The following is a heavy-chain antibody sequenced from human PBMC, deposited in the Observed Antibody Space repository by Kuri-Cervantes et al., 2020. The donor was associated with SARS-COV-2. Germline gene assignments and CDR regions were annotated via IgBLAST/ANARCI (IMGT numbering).Heavy chain of an antibody. CDR1: GYTFTSYA. J-gene: IGHJ6*02. Sequence: SVKVSCKASGYTFTSYAISWVRQAPGQGLEWMGGIIPIFGTANYAQKFQGRVTITADESTSTAYMELSSLRSEDTAVYYCAREGNVCSSTSCYYGTQGYYYYGMDVWGQGTTVTVSS. V-gene: IGHV1-69*13. CDR2: IIPIFGTA. D-gene: IGHD2-2*01. CDR3: AREGNVCSSTSCYYGTQGYYYYGMDV.